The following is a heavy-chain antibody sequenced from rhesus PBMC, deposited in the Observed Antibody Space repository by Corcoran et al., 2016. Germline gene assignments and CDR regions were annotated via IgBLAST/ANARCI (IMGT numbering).Heavy chain of an antibody. J-gene: IGHJ4*01. CDR1: GYTFTDYY. CDR3: ATDGVVAAVY. V-gene: IGHV1-111*02. CDR2: VDPDDGEA. D-gene: IGHD6-25*01. Sequence: EVQLVQSGAEVKKPGASVKISCKASGYTFTDYYLHWVRQAPGKGLEWMGRVDPDDGEADYAQKFPDRVTITADTSTDTAYMELSSLRSEDTAMYYCATDGVVAAVYWGQGVLVTVSS.